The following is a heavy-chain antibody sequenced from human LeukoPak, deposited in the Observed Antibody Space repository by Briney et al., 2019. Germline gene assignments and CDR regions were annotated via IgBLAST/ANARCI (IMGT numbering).Heavy chain of an antibody. V-gene: IGHV4-59*13. CDR1: GGSFSGYY. D-gene: IGHD4-17*01. Sequence: PSETLSLTCAVYGGSFSGYYWNWIRQPPGRGLEWIGYIYYTGSTSYNPSLKSRVTISVQTSKNQFSLKLSSVTAADTAVYYCARGLNRNDYGDYGYWGQGTLVTVSS. CDR2: IYYTGST. CDR3: ARGLNRNDYGDYGY. J-gene: IGHJ4*02.